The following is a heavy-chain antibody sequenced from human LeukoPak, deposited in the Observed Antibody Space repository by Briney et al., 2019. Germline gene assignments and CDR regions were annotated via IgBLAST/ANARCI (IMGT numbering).Heavy chain of an antibody. V-gene: IGHV3-30*04. CDR3: ARDESGGVFDIVVVPAAPLAY. D-gene: IGHD2-2*01. CDR2: ISYDGSNK. Sequence: PGGSLRLSCAASGFTFSSYAMHWVRQAPGKGLEWVAVISYDGSNKYYADSVKGRFTISRDNSKNTLYLQMNSLRAEDTAVCYCARDESGGVFDIVVVPAAPLAYWGQGTLVTVSS. J-gene: IGHJ4*02. CDR1: GFTFSSYA.